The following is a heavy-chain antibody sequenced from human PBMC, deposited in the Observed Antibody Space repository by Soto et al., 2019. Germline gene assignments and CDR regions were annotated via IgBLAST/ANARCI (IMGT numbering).Heavy chain of an antibody. CDR3: ARPGGYYRFDY. V-gene: IGHV4-39*01. CDR1: GGCISSSSYY. D-gene: IGHD3-22*01. J-gene: IGHJ4*02. CDR2: IYYSGST. Sequence: QLQLQESGPGLVKPSETVSLTCTVSGGCISSSSYYWGWIRQPPGKGLEWIGSIYYSGSTYYNPSLKSRVTISVDTSKNQFSLKLSSVTAADTAVYYCARPGGYYRFDYWGQGTLVTVSS.